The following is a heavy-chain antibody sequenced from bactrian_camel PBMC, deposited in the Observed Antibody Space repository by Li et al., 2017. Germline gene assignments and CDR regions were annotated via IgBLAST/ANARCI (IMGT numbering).Heavy chain of an antibody. CDR1: GPTLSSAC. CDR2: ISSDGMT. D-gene: IGHD2*01. J-gene: IGHJ4*01. CDR3: AADSTGGSSEDCNGFDK. V-gene: IGHV3S55*01. Sequence: HVQLVESGGGTVKAGGSLRLSCAASGPTLSSACMAWFRQAPGKDREGVAVISSDGMTSYAESVKGRFTISKDNEKNILYLQMNNLKPEDTGMYFCAADSTGGSSEDCNGFDKWGQGTQVTVTS.